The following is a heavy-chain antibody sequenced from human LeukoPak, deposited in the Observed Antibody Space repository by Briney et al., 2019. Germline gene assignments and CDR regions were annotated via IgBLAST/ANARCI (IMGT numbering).Heavy chain of an antibody. CDR1: GYSISSGYY. Sequence: SETLSLTCTVSGYSISSGYYWGWIRQPPGKGLEWIGSIYHSGSTYYNPSLKSRVTISVDTSKNQFSLKLSSVTAADTAVYYCARERDGNLDYWGQGTPVTVSS. J-gene: IGHJ4*02. D-gene: IGHD1-26*01. V-gene: IGHV4-38-2*02. CDR3: ARERDGNLDY. CDR2: IYHSGST.